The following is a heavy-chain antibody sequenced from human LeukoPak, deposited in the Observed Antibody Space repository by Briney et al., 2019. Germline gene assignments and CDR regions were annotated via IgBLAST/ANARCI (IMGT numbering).Heavy chain of an antibody. CDR2: IYYSGST. Sequence: PSQTLSLTCTVSGGSISSGDYYWGWIRQPPGKGLEWIGSIYYSGSTYYNPSLKSRVTISLGTSKNQFSLKLSSVTAADTAVYYCARDPGYYYDGSGFYRGYWGQGTLVTVSS. V-gene: IGHV4-39*07. J-gene: IGHJ4*02. D-gene: IGHD3-22*01. CDR3: ARDPGYYYDGSGFYRGY. CDR1: GGSISSGDYY.